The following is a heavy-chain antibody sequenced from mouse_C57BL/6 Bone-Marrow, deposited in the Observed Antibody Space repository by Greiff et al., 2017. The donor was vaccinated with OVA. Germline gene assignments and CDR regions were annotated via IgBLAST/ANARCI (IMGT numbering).Heavy chain of an antibody. V-gene: IGHV1-50*01. CDR3: ASGVFAD. CDR1: GYTFTSYW. Sequence: QVQLKQPGAELVKPGASVKLSCKASGYTFTSYWMQWVKQRPGQGLEWIGEIDPSDSYTNYNQKFKGKATLTVDTSSSTAYMQLSSLTSADAAVYYCASGVFADWGQGTLVTVSA. J-gene: IGHJ3*01. CDR2: IDPSDSYT.